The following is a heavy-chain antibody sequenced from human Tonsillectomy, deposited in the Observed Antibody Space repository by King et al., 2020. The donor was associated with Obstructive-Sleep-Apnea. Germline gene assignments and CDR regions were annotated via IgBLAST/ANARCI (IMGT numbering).Heavy chain of an antibody. J-gene: IGHJ4*02. Sequence: VQLQESGPGLVKPSQTLSLTCTVSGGSISSGDYYWNWIRQPPGKGLEWIGYFYYSGVTYYNPSLKSRVTLSLDTPKNQFSLKVNSMTDADTAVYYCARKGKWLQSLPFDYWGQGTLVTVSA. CDR1: GGSISSGDYY. D-gene: IGHD5-24*01. V-gene: IGHV4-30-4*01. CDR3: ARKGKWLQSLPFDY. CDR2: FYYSGVT.